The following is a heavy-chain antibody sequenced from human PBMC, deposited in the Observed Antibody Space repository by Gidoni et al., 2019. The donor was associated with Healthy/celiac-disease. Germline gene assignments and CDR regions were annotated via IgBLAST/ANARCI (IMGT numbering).Heavy chain of an antibody. D-gene: IGHD2-2*01. J-gene: IGHJ6*02. V-gene: IGHV3-23*01. CDR3: AKDIVVVPAATTYYYYYGMDV. Sequence: EVQLLESGGGLVQPGGSLRLSCAASGFTFSSYAMSWVRQAPGKGLEWVSAISGSGGSTYYADSVKGRFTISRDNSKNTLYLQMNSLRAEDTAVYYCAKDIVVVPAATTYYYYYGMDVWGQGTTVTVSS. CDR1: GFTFSSYA. CDR2: ISGSGGST.